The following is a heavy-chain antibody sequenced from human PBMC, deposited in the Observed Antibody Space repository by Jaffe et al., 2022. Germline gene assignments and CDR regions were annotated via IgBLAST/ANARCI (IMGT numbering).Heavy chain of an antibody. J-gene: IGHJ4*02. V-gene: IGHV1-46*01. CDR2: INPSGGST. D-gene: IGHD2-15*01. CDR3: ARAGDCSGGSCYLILDY. CDR1: GYTFTSYY. Sequence: QVQLVQSGAEVKKPGASVKVSCKASGYTFTSYYMHWVRQAPGQGLEWMGIINPSGGSTSYAQKFQGRVTMTRDTSTSTVYMELSSLRSEDTAVYYCARAGDCSGGSCYLILDYWGQGTLVTVSS.